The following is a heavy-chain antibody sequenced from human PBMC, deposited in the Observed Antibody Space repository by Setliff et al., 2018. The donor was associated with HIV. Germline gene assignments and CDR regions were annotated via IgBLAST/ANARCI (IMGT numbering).Heavy chain of an antibody. Sequence: KPSETLSLTCTVSNDSISSYYWSWIRQTPGKGLEWIGYIHYSGTTKYNPSLKSRLTISIYTAKNQFSLRLNSVTAGDTAVYYCSRLGASSNWQDYYYYMDVWGKGTTVTVSS. CDR1: NDSISSYY. CDR2: IHYSGTT. J-gene: IGHJ6*03. D-gene: IGHD6-13*01. CDR3: SRLGASSNWQDYYYYMDV. V-gene: IGHV4-59*08.